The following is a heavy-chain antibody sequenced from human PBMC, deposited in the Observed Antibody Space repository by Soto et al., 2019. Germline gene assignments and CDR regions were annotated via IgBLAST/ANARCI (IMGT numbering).Heavy chain of an antibody. Sequence: SETLSLTXSVSGAALNSGNYYWSWIRQVPGKGLEWIGHIYVTGAVDYNPSLRDRITISQDTSERQFSLNLRLVTAADTAVYYCARLRISTNNYKWFDPWGQGTLVTVS. J-gene: IGHJ5*02. CDR3: ARLRISTNNYKWFDP. CDR2: IYVTGAV. CDR1: GAALNSGNYY. V-gene: IGHV4-31*02. D-gene: IGHD1-20*01.